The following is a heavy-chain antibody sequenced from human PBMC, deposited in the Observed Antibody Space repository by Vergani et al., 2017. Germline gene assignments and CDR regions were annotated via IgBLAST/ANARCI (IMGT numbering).Heavy chain of an antibody. CDR2: ISCYNGHT. Sequence: QIHLVQSGAEVQEPGASVKVSCRASGYTFTSYGIIWVRQAPGQGLEWMGWISCYNGHTNYAQKFQDRVTMTIDTSTTTAYMELRSLRSDDTAVYYCARGCGPRKFNWRCEDRFDPWGQGTLVTVSS. J-gene: IGHJ5*02. CDR3: ARGCGPRKFNWRCEDRFDP. D-gene: IGHD2-8*02. V-gene: IGHV1-18*01. CDR1: GYTFTSYG.